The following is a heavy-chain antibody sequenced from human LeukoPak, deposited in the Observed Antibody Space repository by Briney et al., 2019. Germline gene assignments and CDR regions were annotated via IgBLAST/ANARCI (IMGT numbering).Heavy chain of an antibody. V-gene: IGHV3-7*03. CDR3: ARAQYCSGGSCYYFDY. Sequence: GGSRRLSCAASGFTFSSYWMSWVRQAPGKGLEWVANIKQDGSEKYYVDSVKGRFTISRDNAKNSLYLQMNSLRAEDTAVYYCARAQYCSGGSCYYFDYWGQGTLVTVSS. J-gene: IGHJ4*02. CDR2: IKQDGSEK. D-gene: IGHD2-15*01. CDR1: GFTFSSYW.